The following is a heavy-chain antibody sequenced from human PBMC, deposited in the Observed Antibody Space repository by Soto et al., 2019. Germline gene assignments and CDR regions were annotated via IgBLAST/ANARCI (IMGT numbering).Heavy chain of an antibody. Sequence: QVQLVQSGAEVKKPGSSVKVSCKASGGTFSSYTISWVRQAPGQGLEWMGGIIPIFGTANYAQKFQGRVTISADESTSTAQMELSSLRTEDTAVYYCARDSRYSSGWYTGGFDYWGQGTLVTVSS. CDR3: ARDSRYSSGWYTGGFDY. D-gene: IGHD6-19*01. V-gene: IGHV1-69*01. CDR1: GGTFSSYT. J-gene: IGHJ4*02. CDR2: IIPIFGTA.